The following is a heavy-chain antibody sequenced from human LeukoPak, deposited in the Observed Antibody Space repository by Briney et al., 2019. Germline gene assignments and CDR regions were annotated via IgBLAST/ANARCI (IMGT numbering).Heavy chain of an antibody. CDR1: GYSISSGYY. D-gene: IGHD3-16*02. J-gene: IGHJ4*02. Sequence: SETLSLTCAVSGYSISSGYYWGWIRQPPGKGLEWIGSIYHSGSTYYNPSLKSRVTISVDTSKNQFSLKLSSVTAADTAVYYCASDRNTPEKSLDYWGQGTLVTVSS. CDR2: IYHSGST. CDR3: ASDRNTPEKSLDY. V-gene: IGHV4-38-2*01.